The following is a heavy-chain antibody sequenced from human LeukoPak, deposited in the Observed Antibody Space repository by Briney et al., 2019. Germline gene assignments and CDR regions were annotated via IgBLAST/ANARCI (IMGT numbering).Heavy chain of an antibody. D-gene: IGHD1-26*01. CDR3: ARDLNAVGASAFNFDY. V-gene: IGHV3-30*07. Sequence: SVKGRFTISRDNSKNTLYLQMNSLRAEDTAVYYCARDLNAVGASAFNFDYWGRGTLVTVSS. J-gene: IGHJ4*02.